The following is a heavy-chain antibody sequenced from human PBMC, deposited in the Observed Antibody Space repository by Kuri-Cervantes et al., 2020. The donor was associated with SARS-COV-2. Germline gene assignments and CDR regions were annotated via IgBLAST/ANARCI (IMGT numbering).Heavy chain of an antibody. Sequence: GESLKISCAASGFTFSSYSMNWVRQAPGKGLEWVSYISSSSSTIYYADSVKGRFIISRDNSKNTLYLQMNSLRAEDTAVYYCAKDRDWNYGNWFDPWGQGTLVTVSS. CDR1: GFTFSSYS. CDR2: ISSSSSTI. V-gene: IGHV3-48*01. D-gene: IGHD1-7*01. CDR3: AKDRDWNYGNWFDP. J-gene: IGHJ5*02.